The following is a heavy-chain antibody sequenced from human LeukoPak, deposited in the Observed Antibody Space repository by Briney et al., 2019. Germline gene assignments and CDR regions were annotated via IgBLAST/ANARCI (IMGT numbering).Heavy chain of an antibody. V-gene: IGHV3-49*04. Sequence: GGSLRLSCTASGFTFGDYAMSWVRQAPGKGLEWVGFIRSKAYGGTTEYAASVKGRFTISRDDSKSIAYLQMNSLKTEDTAVYYCTTDPLDTAMVGRSFDYWGQGTLVTVSS. CDR1: GFTFGDYA. D-gene: IGHD5-18*01. CDR2: IRSKAYGGTT. CDR3: TTDPLDTAMVGRSFDY. J-gene: IGHJ4*02.